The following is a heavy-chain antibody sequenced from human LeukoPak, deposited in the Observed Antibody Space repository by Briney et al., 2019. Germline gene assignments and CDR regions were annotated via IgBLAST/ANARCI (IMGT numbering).Heavy chain of an antibody. J-gene: IGHJ3*02. CDR2: IYYSGST. V-gene: IGHV4-61*01. D-gene: IGHD3-22*01. Sequence: SETLSLTCTVSGDSVSSGSYYWSWIRQPPGKGLEWIGYIYYSGSTNYNPSLKSRVTISVDTSKNQFSLKLSSVTAADTAVYYCARDKSSSGYYSDAFDIWGQGTMVTVS. CDR1: GDSVSSGSYY. CDR3: ARDKSSSGYYSDAFDI.